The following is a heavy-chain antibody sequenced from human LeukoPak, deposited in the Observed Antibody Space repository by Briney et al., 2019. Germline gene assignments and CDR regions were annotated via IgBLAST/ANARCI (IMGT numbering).Heavy chain of an antibody. D-gene: IGHD5-12*01. CDR3: ARVGVDIVATMGNYYYYGMDV. CDR2: ISYDGSNK. J-gene: IGHJ6*04. Sequence: GGSLRLSCAASGFTFSSYAMHWVRQAPGKGLEWVAVISYDGSNKYYADSVKGRFTISRDNSKNTLYLQMNSLRAEDTAVYYCARVGVDIVATMGNYYYYGMDVWGKGTTVTVSS. CDR1: GFTFSSYA. V-gene: IGHV3-30*04.